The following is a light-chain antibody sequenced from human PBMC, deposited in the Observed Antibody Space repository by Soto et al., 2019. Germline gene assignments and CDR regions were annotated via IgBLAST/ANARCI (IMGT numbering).Light chain of an antibody. Sequence: EIVLTQSPATLSLSPGERATLSCRASQSVSSYLAWYQQKPVQAPRLLIYDASNRATGIPARFSGSGSGTDFTLTISSLEPEDFAVYYCHQRSNWPITFGQVTRLEIK. CDR1: QSVSSY. V-gene: IGKV3-11*01. J-gene: IGKJ5*01. CDR3: HQRSNWPIT. CDR2: DAS.